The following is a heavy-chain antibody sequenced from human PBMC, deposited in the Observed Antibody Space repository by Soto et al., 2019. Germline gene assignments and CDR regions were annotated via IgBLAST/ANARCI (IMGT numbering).Heavy chain of an antibody. CDR2: INHSGST. Sequence: SETLSLTCAVYGVSFSGYYWSWIRQPPGKGLEWIGEINHSGSTNYNPSLKSRVTISVDTSKNQFSLKLSSVTAADTAVYYCAWLIIVGATRARGMDVWGQGTTVTVSS. V-gene: IGHV4-34*01. CDR1: GVSFSGYY. D-gene: IGHD1-26*01. CDR3: AWLIIVGATRARGMDV. J-gene: IGHJ6*02.